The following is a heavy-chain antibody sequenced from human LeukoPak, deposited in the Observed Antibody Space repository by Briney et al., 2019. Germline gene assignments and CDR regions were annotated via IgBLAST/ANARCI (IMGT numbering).Heavy chain of an antibody. J-gene: IGHJ5*02. CDR1: GDSISSSPYY. CDR3: AGAVAGSWFDP. Sequence: PSETLSLTCTVSGDSISSSPYYWAWIRQPPGKGLEWIASIYYSGTTFYNPSLKSRVTISVDTSKNQFSLKMSSVTAADTAVYYCAGAVAGSWFDPWGQGTLVTVSS. D-gene: IGHD6-19*01. V-gene: IGHV4-39*07. CDR2: IYYSGTT.